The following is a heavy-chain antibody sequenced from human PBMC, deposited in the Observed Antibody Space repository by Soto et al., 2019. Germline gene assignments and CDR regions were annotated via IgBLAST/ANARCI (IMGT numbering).Heavy chain of an antibody. D-gene: IGHD2-2*01. V-gene: IGHV3-15*01. CDR1: GFTFSNAW. CDR2: IKSKTDGGTT. Sequence: GGSLRLSCAASGFTFSNAWMSWVRQAPGKGLEWVGRIKSKTDGGTTDYAEPVKGRFTISRDDSKNTLYLQMNSLKTEDTAVYYCTTPDIVVVPAAMDFDYWGQGTLVTVSS. J-gene: IGHJ4*02. CDR3: TTPDIVVVPAAMDFDY.